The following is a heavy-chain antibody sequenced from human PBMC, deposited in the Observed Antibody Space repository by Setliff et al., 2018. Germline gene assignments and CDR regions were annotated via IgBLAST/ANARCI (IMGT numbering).Heavy chain of an antibody. Sequence: GESLKISCKGSGYSFTSYWIGWVRQMPGKGLEWMGIIYPGDSDTRYSPSFQGQVTISADKSSSTAYLQWSSLKASDTAMYYCARQGRTKYDILTGFAYGDAFDIWGQGTMVTVSS. J-gene: IGHJ3*02. CDR3: ARQGRTKYDILTGFAYGDAFDI. CDR2: IYPGDSDT. CDR1: GYSFTSYW. V-gene: IGHV5-51*01. D-gene: IGHD3-9*01.